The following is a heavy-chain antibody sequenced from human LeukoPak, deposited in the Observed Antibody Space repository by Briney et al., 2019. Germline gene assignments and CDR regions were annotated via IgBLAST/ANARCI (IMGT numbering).Heavy chain of an antibody. D-gene: IGHD3-16*01. CDR1: GYSFSSYC. CDR2: IYPGNSDT. J-gene: IGHJ3*02. V-gene: IGHV5-51*01. Sequence: GESLKISCKGPGYSFSSYCIGWVRQMPGKGLEWMGIIYPGNSDTRNSPSFQGQVTISADKSISTAYLQWSSLKASDTAMYFCARARILLTFGGLRGTKTDAFDIWGQGTMVTVSS. CDR3: ARARILLTFGGLRGTKTDAFDI.